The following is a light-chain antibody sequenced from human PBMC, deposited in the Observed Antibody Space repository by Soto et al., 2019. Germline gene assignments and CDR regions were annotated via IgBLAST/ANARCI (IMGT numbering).Light chain of an antibody. CDR3: QQRSSWPT. CDR2: AAS. Sequence: EIVLTQSPATLSSSPGDTATISCRASQSVGDFLAWYQQKPGQAPRLLIYAASDRAXGIPTRFSGGGSGTXXXXXXXXLQPEDFAVYYXQQRSSWPTFGGGTKVEIK. J-gene: IGKJ4*01. V-gene: IGKV3-11*01. CDR1: QSVGDF.